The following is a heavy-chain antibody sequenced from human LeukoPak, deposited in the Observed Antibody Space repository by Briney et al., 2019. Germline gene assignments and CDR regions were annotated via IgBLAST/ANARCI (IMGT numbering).Heavy chain of an antibody. Sequence: PSETLSLTCTVSGGSISSSSYYWGWIRQPPGKGLEWIGSIYYSGSTYYNPSLKSRVTISVDTSKNQFSLKLSSVTAADTAVYYCARVLDYYDSSGYQSFFDYWGQGTLVTVSS. V-gene: IGHV4-39*01. J-gene: IGHJ4*02. CDR3: ARVLDYYDSSGYQSFFDY. CDR1: GGSISSSSYY. CDR2: IYYSGST. D-gene: IGHD3-22*01.